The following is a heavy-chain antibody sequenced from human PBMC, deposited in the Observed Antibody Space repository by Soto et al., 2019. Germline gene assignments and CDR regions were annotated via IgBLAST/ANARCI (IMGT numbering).Heavy chain of an antibody. Sequence: ASVKVSCKASGFPFTTYGFSWVRRAPGQGLEWMGWISAYNGNRNYAQKFQGGVTMTTDTSTSTVYMELRSLTSDDTAVYYCAKDPPITGSLRGTPLMDVWGQGTTVTVSS. CDR2: ISAYNGNR. J-gene: IGHJ6*02. V-gene: IGHV1-18*04. D-gene: IGHD1-20*01. CDR1: GFPFTTYG. CDR3: AKDPPITGSLRGTPLMDV.